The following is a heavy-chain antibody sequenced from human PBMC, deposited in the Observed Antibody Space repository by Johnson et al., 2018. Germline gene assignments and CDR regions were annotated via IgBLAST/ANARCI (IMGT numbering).Heavy chain of an antibody. J-gene: IGHJ6*03. CDR2: INPRGVIT. CDR1: GYTFSRYY. V-gene: IGHV1-46*01. Sequence: VQLVESGAEMTMPGASXTVSCKASGYTFSRYYMPWVRQAPGQGLEWMGVINPRGVITYYAQRFQGRVAITADKSTSPAYMELRSLKSDHTAVYYCARGDPTENYMDVWGKGTTVTVSS. CDR3: ARGDPTENYMDV. D-gene: IGHD2-21*02.